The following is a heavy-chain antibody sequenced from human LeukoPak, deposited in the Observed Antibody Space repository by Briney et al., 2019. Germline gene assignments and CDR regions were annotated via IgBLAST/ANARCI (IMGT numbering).Heavy chain of an antibody. D-gene: IGHD5-18*01. CDR1: GFTFSSHS. Sequence: GSLRLSCAASGFTFSSHSMHWVRQAPGKGLEWVALILYDGSNEYYANSVKGRFTISRDNSKNTMYLQMNSLILEDTALYYCARDRGYTYGHNFDYWGQGTLVTVSS. J-gene: IGHJ4*02. CDR3: ARDRGYTYGHNFDY. CDR2: ILYDGSNE. V-gene: IGHV3-30-3*01.